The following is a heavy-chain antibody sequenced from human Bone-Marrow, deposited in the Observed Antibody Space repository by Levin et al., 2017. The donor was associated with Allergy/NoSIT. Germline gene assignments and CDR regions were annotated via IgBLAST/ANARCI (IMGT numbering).Heavy chain of an antibody. CDR1: GGTFSSYT. J-gene: IGHJ6*02. V-gene: IGHV1-69*02. CDR3: ARGYHIAADVVVPAADYYYYGMDV. CDR2: IIPILGIA. D-gene: IGHD2-2*01. Sequence: PWASVKVSCKASGGTFSSYTISWVRQAPGQGLEWMVRIIPILGIANYAQKFQGRVTITADKSTSTAYMELSSLRSEDTAVYYCARGYHIAADVVVPAADYYYYGMDVWGQGTTVTVSS.